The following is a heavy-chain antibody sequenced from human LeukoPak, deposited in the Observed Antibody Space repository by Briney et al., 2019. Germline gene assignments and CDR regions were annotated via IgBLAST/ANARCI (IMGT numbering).Heavy chain of an antibody. J-gene: IGHJ3*02. D-gene: IGHD2-15*01. CDR1: GGSLSSGGYY. CDR3: ARRRVVVASTDGASGAFDI. Sequence: SETLSLTCTVSGGSLSSGGYYWSWLRQHPGKGLEWIGYIYYSGSTYYNPSLRSRVTISVDTSKYQFSLRLSSVTAADTAVYFCARRRVVVASTDGASGAFDIWGQGTMVTVSS. V-gene: IGHV4-31*03. CDR2: IYYSGST.